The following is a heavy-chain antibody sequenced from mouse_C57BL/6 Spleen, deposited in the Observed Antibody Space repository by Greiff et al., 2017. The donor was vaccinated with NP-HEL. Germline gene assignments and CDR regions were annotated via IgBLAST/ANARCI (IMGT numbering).Heavy chain of an antibody. Sequence: DVKLVESGGGLVKPGGSLKLSCAASGFTFSSYTMSWVRPTPEKRLEWVATISGGGGNTYYPDSVKGRFTISRDNAKNTLYLQMSSLRSEDTALYYCARELRQGYYYAMDYWGQGTSVTVSS. D-gene: IGHD2-4*01. J-gene: IGHJ4*01. CDR2: ISGGGGNT. V-gene: IGHV5-9*01. CDR3: ARELRQGYYYAMDY. CDR1: GFTFSSYT.